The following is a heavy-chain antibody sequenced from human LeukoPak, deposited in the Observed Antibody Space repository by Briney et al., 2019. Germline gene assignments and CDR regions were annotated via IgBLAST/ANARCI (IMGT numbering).Heavy chain of an antibody. CDR1: GFTVSHNY. CDR2: IYSCGTT. Sequence: GGSLRLSCAASGFTVSHNYMSWVRQAPRKGLEWVSVIYSCGTTYYADSVKGRFTISRDNSKNMLHLQMSGLRAEDTAVYYCARNSFRVNTHYFYGMDVWGQGTTVTVSS. J-gene: IGHJ6*02. CDR3: ARNSFRVNTHYFYGMDV. V-gene: IGHV3-53*01. D-gene: IGHD3-10*01.